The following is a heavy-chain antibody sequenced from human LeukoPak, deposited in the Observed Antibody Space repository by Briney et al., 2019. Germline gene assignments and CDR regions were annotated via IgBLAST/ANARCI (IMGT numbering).Heavy chain of an antibody. D-gene: IGHD3-22*01. V-gene: IGHV4-4*07. CDR1: GGSFTGYY. J-gene: IGHJ4*02. Sequence: SETLTLTCTVSGGSFTGYYWNWIRQPAGQGLEWLGRVYSSGGGNYYPPLTSRVTMFLNTSKNHFSLTLTSLTAADTAVYYLAIEEFLHEIESSGYFVYGGEGTLVTVPS. CDR2: VYSSGGG. CDR3: AIEEFLHEIESSGYFVY.